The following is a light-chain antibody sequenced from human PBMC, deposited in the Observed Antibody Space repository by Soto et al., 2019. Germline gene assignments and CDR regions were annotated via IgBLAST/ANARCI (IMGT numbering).Light chain of an antibody. V-gene: IGKV3-15*01. CDR1: QSVSSN. Sequence: EIVMTQSPATLSLSPGERATLSCRASQSVSSNLAWYQQKPGQAPRLLIYGASTRATGVPARFSGNGSGTEFTLTISTLQSEDFAVYYCQQYDNWPPLTFGGGTKVDSK. CDR2: GAS. J-gene: IGKJ4*01. CDR3: QQYDNWPPLT.